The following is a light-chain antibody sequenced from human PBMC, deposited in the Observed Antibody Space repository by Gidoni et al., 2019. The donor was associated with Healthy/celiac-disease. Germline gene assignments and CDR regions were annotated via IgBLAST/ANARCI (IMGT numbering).Light chain of an antibody. Sequence: DIQMTQSPSTLSASVGDRVTITCRASQSISSWLAWYQQKPGKAPKLLIYDASSLESGVPSRFSGSVSGTEFTLTISSLQPDDFATYYCQQYNSYWTFCQGTKVEIK. V-gene: IGKV1-5*01. CDR2: DAS. CDR3: QQYNSYWT. CDR1: QSISSW. J-gene: IGKJ1*01.